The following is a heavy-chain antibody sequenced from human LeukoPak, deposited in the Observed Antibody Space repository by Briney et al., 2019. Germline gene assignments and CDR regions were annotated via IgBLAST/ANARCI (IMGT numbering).Heavy chain of an antibody. CDR3: AKTYFYGYNSFADTNYFDY. CDR2: ISGGGETS. D-gene: IGHD5-24*01. V-gene: IGHV3-23*01. Sequence: GGSLRLSCVASGFTFSNHAMNWVRQAPGEGLEWVSVISGGGETSYYADSVKGRFTISRDNSKNTLYLQMNSLRAEDTAVYYCAKTYFYGYNSFADTNYFDYWGQGTLVTVSS. J-gene: IGHJ4*02. CDR1: GFTFSNHA.